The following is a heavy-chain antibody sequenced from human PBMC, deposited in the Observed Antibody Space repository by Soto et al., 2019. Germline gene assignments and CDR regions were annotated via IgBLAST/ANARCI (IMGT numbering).Heavy chain of an antibody. CDR2: MHYSGTT. D-gene: IGHD5-18*01. V-gene: IGHV4-39*01. Sequence: SETLSLTCIVSGGSISSGSYYWGWIRQPPGKGLEWIGSMHYSGTTYYNPSLRSRLTISVDTSKNKFSLKLSSVTAADTAVYYCARHAGTQAWFEFDSWGPGTLVTVSS. CDR1: GGSISSGSYY. CDR3: ARHAGTQAWFEFDS. J-gene: IGHJ4*02.